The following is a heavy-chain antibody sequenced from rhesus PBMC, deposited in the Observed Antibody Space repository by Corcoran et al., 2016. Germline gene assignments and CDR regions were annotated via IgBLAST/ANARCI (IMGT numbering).Heavy chain of an antibody. CDR2: INGYRRST. D-gene: IGHD3-9*01. V-gene: IGHV4-80*01. Sequence: QVQLQESGPGLVKPSETLSLTCAVSGGSFRSYWWNWIRQPPGNGLEWIGEINGYRRSTNYHPSVHSRVTISMDVSKNQFSRRLTSATAADTAVYYCTSPVRYRFDVWGPGVMVSVSA. J-gene: IGHJ5-1*01. CDR3: TSPVRYRFDV. CDR1: GGSFRSYW.